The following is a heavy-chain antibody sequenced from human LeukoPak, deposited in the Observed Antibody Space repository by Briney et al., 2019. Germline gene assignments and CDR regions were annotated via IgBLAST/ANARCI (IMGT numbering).Heavy chain of an antibody. CDR2: IISSGSYI. Sequence: GGSLRLSRAASGFTFSSYTMNWVRQAPGKGLEWVSSIISSGSYIYYADSVKGRFTISRDNAKNSLYLQMNSLRAEDTAVYYCARDFGGYCSSSNCYLGWLDYWGQGTLVTVSS. V-gene: IGHV3-21*03. D-gene: IGHD2-2*01. J-gene: IGHJ4*02. CDR3: ARDFGGYCSSSNCYLGWLDY. CDR1: GFTFSSYT.